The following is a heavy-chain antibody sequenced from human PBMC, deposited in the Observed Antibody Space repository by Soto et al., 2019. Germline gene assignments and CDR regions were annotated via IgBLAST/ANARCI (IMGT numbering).Heavy chain of an antibody. CDR2: ISSTTNYI. V-gene: IGHV3-21*01. CDR3: ARESEDLTSNFDY. CDR1: GLTFSRYS. J-gene: IGHJ4*02. Sequence: GGSLRLSCAASGLTFSRYSMNWVRQAPGKGLEWVSSISSTTNYIYYADSMKGRFTVSRDNAKNSVYLDMNSLSAEDTAVYYCARESEDLTSNFDYWGQGTLVTVSS.